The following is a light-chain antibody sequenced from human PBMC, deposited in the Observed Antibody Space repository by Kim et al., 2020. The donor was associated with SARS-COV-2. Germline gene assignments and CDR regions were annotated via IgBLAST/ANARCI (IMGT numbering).Light chain of an antibody. J-gene: IGKJ1*01. CDR3: QHYGSSRT. CDR2: GAF. Sequence: PEERVLTPSRARPMGSSSYCACYQKKPGQAPMLLNYGAFSRATGIPDGLSGSEYGTDFSLTSSRREPEDCAEYYCQHYGSSRTFGQGTKVEIK. V-gene: IGKV3-20*01. CDR1: PMGSSSY.